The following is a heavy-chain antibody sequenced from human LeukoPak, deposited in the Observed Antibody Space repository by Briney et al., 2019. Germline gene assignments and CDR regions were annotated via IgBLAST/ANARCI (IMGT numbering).Heavy chain of an antibody. J-gene: IGHJ4*02. V-gene: IGHV1-18*01. Sequence: ASVKVSCKAAGYTFTNYGISWVRQAPGQGLEWMGWISGYNGNTNYAQKFQGRVTMTTEKFTSTAYMELRSLRSDDPAVYYCVRGPFTIFGVVKLKKVFDYWGQGTLVTVSS. D-gene: IGHD3-3*01. CDR2: ISGYNGNT. CDR1: GYTFTNYG. CDR3: VRGPFTIFGVVKLKKVFDY.